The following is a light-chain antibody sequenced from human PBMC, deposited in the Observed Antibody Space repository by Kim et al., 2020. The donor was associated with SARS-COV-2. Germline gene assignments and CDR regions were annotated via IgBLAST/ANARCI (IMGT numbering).Light chain of an antibody. CDR3: KQYNDWPGT. V-gene: IGKV3D-15*03. Sequence: EIVMTQSPATLSVSPGERATLSCRASQSVSSNLAWYQQKPGQAPRLLIYGASIRATGIPARFSGSGSGTEFTLTISILQSEDFAAYYCKQYNDWPGTFGQGTKLEI. CDR2: GAS. J-gene: IGKJ2*01. CDR1: QSVSSN.